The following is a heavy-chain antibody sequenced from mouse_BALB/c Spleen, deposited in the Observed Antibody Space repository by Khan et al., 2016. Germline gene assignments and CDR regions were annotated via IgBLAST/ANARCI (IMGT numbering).Heavy chain of an antibody. CDR1: GFSLTSYG. CDR3: ARGNLYYAMDY. J-gene: IGHJ4*01. CDR2: IWAGGST. D-gene: IGHD2-1*01. V-gene: IGHV2-9*02. Sequence: QVQLKQSGPGLVAPSQSLSITCTVSGFSLTSYGVHWVRQPPGKGLEWLGVIWAGGSTNYNSALMSRLSISKDNSKSQVFLKMNSLQTDDTVMYYCARGNLYYAMDYWGQGTSVTVSS.